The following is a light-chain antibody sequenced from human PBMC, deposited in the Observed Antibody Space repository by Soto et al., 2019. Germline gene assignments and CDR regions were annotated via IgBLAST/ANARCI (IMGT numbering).Light chain of an antibody. J-gene: IGKJ2*01. CDR1: QIISTY. CDR2: GAS. V-gene: IGKV1-39*01. CDR3: QQSYSTPHT. Sequence: DIQMTQSPSSLAASVGDRVTISCRASQIISTYLNWYQQKPGQVPTLLIYGASSLQSGVPSRFSASGSGTDFTLSISSLQREDFVTYYCQQSYSTPHTFGQGTKLEIK.